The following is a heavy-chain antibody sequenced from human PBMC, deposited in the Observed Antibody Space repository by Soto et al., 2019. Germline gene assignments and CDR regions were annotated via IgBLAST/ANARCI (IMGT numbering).Heavy chain of an antibody. J-gene: IGHJ4*01. V-gene: IGHV3-23*01. CDR3: AREGQFDMLTYYYLY. D-gene: IGHD3-9*01. CDR1: GFTFSNYA. CDR2: KSRSCDST. Sequence: GGSLRLSCAASGFTFSNYAMSWVRQAPGKGLEWVSSKSRSCDSTYYADSVQSRFTISRDTSKSTLFLQVNSLGAEDTAAYYCAREGQFDMLTYYYLYWCRGSLGTVSS.